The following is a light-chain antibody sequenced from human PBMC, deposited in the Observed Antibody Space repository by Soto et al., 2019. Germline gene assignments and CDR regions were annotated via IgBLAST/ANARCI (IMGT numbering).Light chain of an antibody. CDR2: GSS. CDR3: QQYCSSPPYT. CDR1: QTVSGNY. J-gene: IGKJ2*01. V-gene: IGKV3-20*01. Sequence: EIVLTQSPGILSLSPGERATLSCRASQTVSGNYLAWYQQKPGQSPILLIYGSSDRATGIPDRFSGSGSGTECTLTINRVEPEDFAVYYCQQYCSSPPYTFGQGTTVEI.